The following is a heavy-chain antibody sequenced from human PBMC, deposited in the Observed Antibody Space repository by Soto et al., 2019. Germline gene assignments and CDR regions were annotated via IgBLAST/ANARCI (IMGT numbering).Heavy chain of an antibody. CDR2: IYYNGST. CDR1: GASISSYY. D-gene: IGHD1-1*01. Sequence: QVQLQESGPGLVKPSETLSLTCTVSGASISSYYWSWIRQPPGKGLEWIGYIYYNGSTNYNPSLKRRVTISVDTSKTQFSLKLSSVTAADTAMYYCARATTPSLWGQGTLVTVSS. CDR3: ARATTPSL. V-gene: IGHV4-59*01. J-gene: IGHJ4*02.